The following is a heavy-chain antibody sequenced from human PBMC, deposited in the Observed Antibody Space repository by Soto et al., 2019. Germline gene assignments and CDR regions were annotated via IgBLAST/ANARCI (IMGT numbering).Heavy chain of an antibody. D-gene: IGHD3-16*01. CDR3: AIHSLGFGP. CDR2: INAAGSAT. V-gene: IGHV3-74*01. J-gene: IGHJ5*02. Sequence: DVQLVESGGGLVQPGGSLRLSCAASGFPFSTFWIHWVRQVPGKGLVWVARINAAGSATTYADSVKGRFTVSRDNAKNILYLQMNSLRDEDSAVYYCAIHSLGFGPWGQGTLVTVSS. CDR1: GFPFSTFW.